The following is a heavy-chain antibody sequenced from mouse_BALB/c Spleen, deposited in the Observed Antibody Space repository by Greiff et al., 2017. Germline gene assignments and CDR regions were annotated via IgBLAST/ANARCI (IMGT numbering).Heavy chain of an antibody. J-gene: IGHJ3*01. V-gene: IGHV5-9-3*01. D-gene: IGHD2-2*01. CDR1: GFTFSSYA. CDR3: ARDPIYYGYDGGAWFAY. Sequence: EVHLVESGGGLVKPGGSLKLSCAASGFTFSSYAMSWVRQTPEKRLEWVATISSGGSYTYYPDSVKGRFTISRDNAKNTLYLQMSSLRSEDTAMYYCARDPIYYGYDGGAWFAYWGQGTLVTVSA. CDR2: ISSGGSYT.